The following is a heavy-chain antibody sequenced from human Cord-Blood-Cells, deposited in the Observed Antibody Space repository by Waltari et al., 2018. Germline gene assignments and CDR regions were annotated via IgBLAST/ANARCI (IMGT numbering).Heavy chain of an antibody. D-gene: IGHD6-13*01. Sequence: QVQLQQWGAGLLQPPATLSLTCAVQGGSIRGYYCSSIRHPPGKGLEWIGEINQSGSTNYNPSLKSRVTISVDTSKNQFSLKLSSVTAADTAVYYCARGELIAAAYYFDYWGQGTLVTVSS. CDR1: GGSIRGYY. CDR3: ARGELIAAAYYFDY. J-gene: IGHJ4*02. V-gene: IGHV4-34*01. CDR2: INQSGST.